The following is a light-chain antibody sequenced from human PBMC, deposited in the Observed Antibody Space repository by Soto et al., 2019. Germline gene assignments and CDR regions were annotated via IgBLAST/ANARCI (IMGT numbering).Light chain of an antibody. CDR2: GAS. CDR1: QSVSNNY. CDR3: QQYGSSGT. Sequence: EIVLTQSPGTLSLSPGERATLSCRASQSVSNNYLAWYQKKPGQAPRLLIYGASNRATGIPARFSGSGSGTDFTLTISRLEPEDFAVYYCQQYGSSGTFGQGTKVEIK. J-gene: IGKJ1*01. V-gene: IGKV3-20*01.